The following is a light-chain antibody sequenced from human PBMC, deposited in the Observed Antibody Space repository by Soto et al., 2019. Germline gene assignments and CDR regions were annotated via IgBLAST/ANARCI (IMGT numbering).Light chain of an antibody. CDR2: LNRDGSH. V-gene: IGLV4-69*01. Sequence: QLVLTQSPSASASLGASVKLTCTLSSGHSSYSIAWHQQQPEKGTRYMLKLNRDGSHSKGDGIPDRFSGSSSGAERYLTISSLQSEDEADYYCQTWGTGIHYVFGTGTKLTVL. J-gene: IGLJ1*01. CDR3: QTWGTGIHYV. CDR1: SGHSSYS.